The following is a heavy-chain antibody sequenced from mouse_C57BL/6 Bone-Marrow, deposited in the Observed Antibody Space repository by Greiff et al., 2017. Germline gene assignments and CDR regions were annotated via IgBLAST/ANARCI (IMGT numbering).Heavy chain of an antibody. CDR3: ARGINTVVATKAWFAY. CDR1: GYTFTSYW. Sequence: QVQLQQSGAELVKPGASVKLSCKASGYTFTSYWMHWVKQRPGQGLEWIGMIHPNSGSTNYNEKFKSKATLTVDKSSSTAYMQLSSLTSEDSAVYYCARGINTVVATKAWFAYWGQGTLVTVSA. D-gene: IGHD1-1*01. J-gene: IGHJ3*01. CDR2: IHPNSGST. V-gene: IGHV1-64*01.